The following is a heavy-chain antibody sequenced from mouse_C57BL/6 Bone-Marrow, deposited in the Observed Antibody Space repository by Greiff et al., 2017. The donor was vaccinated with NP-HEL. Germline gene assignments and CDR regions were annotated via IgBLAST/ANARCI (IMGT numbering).Heavy chain of an antibody. V-gene: IGHV5-6*01. CDR3: AILGNPYAMDY. D-gene: IGHD2-1*01. CDR1: GFTFSSYG. Sequence: EVKLMESGGDLVKPGGSLKLSCAASGFTFSSYGMSWVRQTPEKRLEWVATISSGGSYTYYPDSVKGRFTISRDNAKNTLYLQMSSLKSEDTAMYYCAILGNPYAMDYWCQGTSVTVSS. CDR2: ISSGGSYT. J-gene: IGHJ4*01.